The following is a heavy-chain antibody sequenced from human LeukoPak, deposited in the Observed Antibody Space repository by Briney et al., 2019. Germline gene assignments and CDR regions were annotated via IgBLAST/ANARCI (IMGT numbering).Heavy chain of an antibody. CDR2: IRYGVST. Sequence: SETLCLTCTVSGGSISSSYYYWGWIRQPPGKGLEWVVNIRYGVSTYYNPSLKSRVTISVDTSKNHFSLSLSSVTAADTAVYYCARVGSNNWYGWFDPWGQGTLVTVSS. V-gene: IGHV4-39*02. CDR1: GGSISSSYYY. D-gene: IGHD6-13*01. CDR3: ARVGSNNWYGWFDP. J-gene: IGHJ5*02.